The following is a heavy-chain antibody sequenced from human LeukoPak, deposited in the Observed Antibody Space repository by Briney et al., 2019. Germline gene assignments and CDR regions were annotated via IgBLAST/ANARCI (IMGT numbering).Heavy chain of an antibody. J-gene: IGHJ4*02. CDR3: ARGGQYCSSTSCYPGRGDFDY. D-gene: IGHD2-2*01. CDR1: GGSISSGGYY. CDR2: IYHSGST. Sequence: PSETLSLTCTVSGGSISSGGYYWSWIRQPPGKGLEWIVYIYHSGSTYYNPSLKSRVTISVDRSKNQFSLKLSSVTAADTAVYYCARGGQYCSSTSCYPGRGDFDYWGQGTLVTVSS. V-gene: IGHV4-30-2*01.